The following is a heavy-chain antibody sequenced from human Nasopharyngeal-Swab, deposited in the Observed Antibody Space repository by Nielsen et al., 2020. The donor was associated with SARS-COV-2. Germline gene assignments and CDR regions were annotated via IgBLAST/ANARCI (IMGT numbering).Heavy chain of an antibody. D-gene: IGHD5-18*01. Sequence: SEPLSPTCAVYGASFSGYYWSWIRQPPGKGLEWIGEINHSGNTNYNPSLKSRVTISVDTSKNQFPLKLSSVTAAATAVYYCARGRPKDANKQLWLHYYYYGMDVWGQGSTVTVSS. CDR3: ARGRPKDANKQLWLHYYYYGMDV. V-gene: IGHV4-34*01. CDR1: GASFSGYY. CDR2: INHSGNT. J-gene: IGHJ6*02.